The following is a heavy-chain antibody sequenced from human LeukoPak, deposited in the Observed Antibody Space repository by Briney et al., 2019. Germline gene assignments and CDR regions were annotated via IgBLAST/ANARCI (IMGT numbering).Heavy chain of an antibody. CDR2: INHSGST. J-gene: IGHJ4*02. D-gene: IGHD3-3*01. V-gene: IGHV4-34*01. Sequence: SETLSLTCAVYGGSFSGYYWSWIRQPPGKGLEWIGEINHSGSTNYNPSLKSRVTISVDTSKKQFSLKLSSVTAADTAVYYCARSPLGRYDFWSGYYFDYWGQGTLVTVSS. CDR1: GGSFSGYY. CDR3: ARSPLGRYDFWSGYYFDY.